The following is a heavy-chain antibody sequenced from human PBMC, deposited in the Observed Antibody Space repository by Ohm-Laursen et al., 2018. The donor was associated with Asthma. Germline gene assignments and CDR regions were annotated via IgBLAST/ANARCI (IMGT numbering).Heavy chain of an antibody. V-gene: IGHV3-53*01. CDR3: ARDPCSGGSCDNWFDP. D-gene: IGHD2-15*01. CDR2: IYSGGST. Sequence: SLRLSCTASGFTVSSNYMSWVRQAPGKGLEWVSVIYSGGSTYYADSVKGRFTISRDNSKNTLYLQMNSLRAEDTAVYYCARDPCSGGSCDNWFDPWGQGTLVTVSS. J-gene: IGHJ5*02. CDR1: GFTVSSNY.